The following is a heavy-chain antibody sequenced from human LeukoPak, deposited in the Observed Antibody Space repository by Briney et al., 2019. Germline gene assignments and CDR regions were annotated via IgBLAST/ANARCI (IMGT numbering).Heavy chain of an antibody. CDR1: GFTFDDYA. J-gene: IGHJ3*01. CDR2: VSWNGGLK. CDR3: AKGITPRKWNDWGDAFDF. D-gene: IGHD1-1*01. Sequence: GGSLRLSCAASGFTFDDYAMHWVRQAPGKGLEWVSSVSWNGGLKGYADSVKGRFTISRDNAKTTLYLQMNSLRPEDTAFYYCAKGITPRKWNDWGDAFDFWGPGTKVTVSS. V-gene: IGHV3-9*01.